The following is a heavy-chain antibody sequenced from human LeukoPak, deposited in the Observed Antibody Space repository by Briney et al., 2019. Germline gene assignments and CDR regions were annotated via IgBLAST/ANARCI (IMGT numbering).Heavy chain of an antibody. CDR1: GYTFTSYY. J-gene: IGHJ6*02. CDR3: ATGGYSSSHDYYYYYGMDV. D-gene: IGHD6-13*01. Sequence: ASVKVSCKASGYTFTSYYMHWVRQAPGQGLEWMGIINPSGGSTIYAQKFQGRVTMTEDTSTDTAYMELSSLRSEDTAVYYCATGGYSSSHDYYYYYGMDVWGQGTTVTVSS. V-gene: IGHV1-46*01. CDR2: INPSGGST.